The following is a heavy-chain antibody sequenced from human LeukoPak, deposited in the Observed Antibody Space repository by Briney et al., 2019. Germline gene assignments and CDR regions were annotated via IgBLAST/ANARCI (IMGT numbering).Heavy chain of an antibody. Sequence: KPSETLSLTCTVSGGSISSGGYYWSWIRQPPGKGLEWIGYIYHSGSTYYNPSLKSRVTISVDRSKNQFSLKLSSVTAADTAVYYCARRVPAATYYFDYWGQGTLVTVSS. J-gene: IGHJ4*02. D-gene: IGHD2-2*01. CDR1: GGSISSGGYY. CDR3: ARRVPAATYYFDY. CDR2: IYHSGST. V-gene: IGHV4-30-2*01.